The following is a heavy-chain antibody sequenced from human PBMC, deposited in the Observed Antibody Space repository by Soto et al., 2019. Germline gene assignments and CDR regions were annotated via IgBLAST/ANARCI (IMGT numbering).Heavy chain of an antibody. Sequence: QVQLVQSGAEVKKPGSSVKVSCKASGGTFSSYAISWVRQAPGQGLEWMGGIIPIFGTANYAQKFQGRVTITADKATSTAYLELSSLRYEDTAVYYCARDGGYCSSTSCPSQFYYYYGMDVWGQGTTVTVSS. V-gene: IGHV1-69*06. CDR3: ARDGGYCSSTSCPSQFYYYYGMDV. J-gene: IGHJ6*02. CDR2: IIPIFGTA. CDR1: GGTFSSYA. D-gene: IGHD2-2*01.